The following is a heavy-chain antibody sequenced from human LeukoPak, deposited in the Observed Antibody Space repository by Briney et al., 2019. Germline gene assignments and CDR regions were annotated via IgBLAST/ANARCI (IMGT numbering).Heavy chain of an antibody. Sequence: GGSLRLSCATSGFTFSRYSMNWVRQAPGKGLEWVSYIRSSGDVIYYADSVKGRSTISRDTAKNSVYLQMNSLRDEDTAVYYCVRDPDALDYWGQGTQVTVPS. CDR3: VRDPDALDY. J-gene: IGHJ4*02. CDR1: GFTFSRYS. CDR2: IRSSGDVI. V-gene: IGHV3-48*02.